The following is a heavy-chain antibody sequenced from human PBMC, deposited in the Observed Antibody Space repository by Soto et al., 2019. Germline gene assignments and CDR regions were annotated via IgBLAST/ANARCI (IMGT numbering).Heavy chain of an antibody. V-gene: IGHV3-53*01. CDR2: IYSGGST. D-gene: IGHD6-13*01. CDR3: ARVTAYSSSWAPDY. J-gene: IGHJ4*02. Sequence: GGSLRLSCAASGFTFSSYSVNWVRQAPGKGLEWVSVIYSGGSTYYADSVKGRFTISRDNSKKTLYLQMNSLRVEDTAVYYCARVTAYSSSWAPDYWGQGTRVTVSS. CDR1: GFTFSSYS.